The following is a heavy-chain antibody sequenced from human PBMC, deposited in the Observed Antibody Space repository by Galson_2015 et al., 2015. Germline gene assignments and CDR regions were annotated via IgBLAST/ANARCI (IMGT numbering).Heavy chain of an antibody. CDR1: GFTFSSYG. CDR2: IWYDGSNK. D-gene: IGHD3-10*01. V-gene: IGHV3-33*01. Sequence: SLRLSCAASGFTFSSYGMHWVRQAPGKGLEWVAVIWYDGSNKYYADSVKGRFTISRDNSKNTLYLQMNSLRAEDTAVYYCARGRGFNGPALGAFDIWGQGTMVTVSS. CDR3: ARGRGFNGPALGAFDI. J-gene: IGHJ3*02.